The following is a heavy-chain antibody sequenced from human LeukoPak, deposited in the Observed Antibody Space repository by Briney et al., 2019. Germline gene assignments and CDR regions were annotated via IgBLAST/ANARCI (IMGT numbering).Heavy chain of an antibody. D-gene: IGHD3-10*01. J-gene: IGHJ4*02. CDR2: IYSSGSA. V-gene: IGHV4-39*01. Sequence: PSESLSLTCTVSGGSISSSSYYWGWIRQPPGKGLEWIGSIYSSGSAYYNPSLKSRVTISVDTSKNQFSLRLSSVTAADTAVYYCARKSNGSGNFDYWGQGTLVTVSS. CDR3: ARKSNGSGNFDY. CDR1: GGSISSSSYY.